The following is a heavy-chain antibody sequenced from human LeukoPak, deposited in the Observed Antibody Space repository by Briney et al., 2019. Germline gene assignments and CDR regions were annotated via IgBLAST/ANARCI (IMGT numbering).Heavy chain of an antibody. D-gene: IGHD4-17*01. Sequence: SETLSLTCTVSGGSISSSSYYWGWIRQPPGKGLEWIGSIYYSGSTYYNPSLKSRVTISVDTSKNQFSLKLSSVTAADTAAYYCARHGPYGDYHYYYYYYYMDVWGKGTTVTVSS. V-gene: IGHV4-39*01. J-gene: IGHJ6*03. CDR3: ARHGPYGDYHYYYYYYYMDV. CDR2: IYYSGST. CDR1: GGSISSSSYY.